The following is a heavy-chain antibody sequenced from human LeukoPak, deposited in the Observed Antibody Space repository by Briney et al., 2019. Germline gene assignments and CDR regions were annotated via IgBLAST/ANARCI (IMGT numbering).Heavy chain of an antibody. V-gene: IGHV1-2*02. D-gene: IGHD3-9*01. J-gene: IGHJ5*02. Sequence: WASVKVSCKASGYTFTGYYMHWVRQAPGQGLEWMGWINPNSGGTNYAQKFQGRVTMTRDTSISTAYMELSRLRSDDTAVYYCARMRIDWGFIWFDPWGQGTLVTVSS. CDR3: ARMRIDWGFIWFDP. CDR2: INPNSGGT. CDR1: GYTFTGYY.